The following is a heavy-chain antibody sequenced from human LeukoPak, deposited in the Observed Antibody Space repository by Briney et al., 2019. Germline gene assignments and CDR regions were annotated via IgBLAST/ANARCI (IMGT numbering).Heavy chain of an antibody. V-gene: IGHV4-59*01. CDR3: AREGGSLDP. D-gene: IGHD1-26*01. CDR1: GGSISSYY. CDR2: IYYSGST. J-gene: IGHJ5*02. Sequence: SETLSLTCTVSGGSISSYYWSWIRQPPGKGLEWIGYIYYSGSTNYNPSLKSRVTISVDTSRNQFSLKLSSVTAADTAVYYCAREGGSLDPWGQGTLVTVSS.